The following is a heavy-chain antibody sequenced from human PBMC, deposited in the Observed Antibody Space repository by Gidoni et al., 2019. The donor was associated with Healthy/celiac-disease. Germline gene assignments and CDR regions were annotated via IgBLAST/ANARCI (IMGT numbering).Heavy chain of an antibody. J-gene: IGHJ2*01. CDR3: ARDSRLGYCSSTSCYSNYWYFDL. CDR2: IYYSGST. V-gene: IGHV4-31*03. Sequence: QVQLQESGPGLVKPSQTLSLTCTVSGGSISSGGYYWSWIRQHPGKGLEWIGYIYYSGSTYYNPSLKSRVTISVDTSKNQFSLKLSSVTAADTAVYYCARDSRLGYCSSTSCYSNYWYFDLWGRGTLVTVSS. D-gene: IGHD2-2*01. CDR1: GGSISSGGYY.